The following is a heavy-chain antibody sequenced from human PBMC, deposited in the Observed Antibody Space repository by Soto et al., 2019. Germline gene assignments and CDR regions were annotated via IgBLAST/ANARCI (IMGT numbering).Heavy chain of an antibody. J-gene: IGHJ5*02. CDR2: INSDGSST. Sequence: GGSLRLSCAASGFTFSSYWMHWVRQAPGKGLVWVSRINSDGSSTSYADSVKGRFTISRDNAKNTLYLQMNSLRAEDTAVYYCARAPPKDCTNGVCFGGWFDPWGQGTLVTVSS. D-gene: IGHD2-8*01. V-gene: IGHV3-74*01. CDR1: GFTFSSYW. CDR3: ARAPPKDCTNGVCFGGWFDP.